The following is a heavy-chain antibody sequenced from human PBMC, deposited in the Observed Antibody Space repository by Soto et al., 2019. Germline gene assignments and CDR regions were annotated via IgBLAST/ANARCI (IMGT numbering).Heavy chain of an antibody. Sequence: VSGPTLVNPTQTLTLTCTFSGFSLSTTGVGVSWIRQPPGKALEWLALIYWHDDKHYGPSLKSRLTITKDTSKNQVVLTMTNVDPVDTATYYCAHRGGATVGLYYFDYWGQGALVTVSS. CDR2: IYWHDDK. D-gene: IGHD3-16*01. V-gene: IGHV2-5*05. CDR3: AHRGGATVGLYYFDY. CDR1: GFSLSTTGVG. J-gene: IGHJ4*02.